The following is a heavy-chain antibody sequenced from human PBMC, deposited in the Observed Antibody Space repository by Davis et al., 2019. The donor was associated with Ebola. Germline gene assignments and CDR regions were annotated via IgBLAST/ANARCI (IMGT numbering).Heavy chain of an antibody. CDR1: GYSFTSYW. V-gene: IGHV5-10-1*04. Sequence: GESLKISCKGSGYSFTSYWISWVRQMPGKGLEWMGRIDPSDSYTNYSPSFQGQVTISADKSISTAYLQWSSLKASDTAMYYCARHGIAARRYGMDVWGQGTTVTVSS. CDR3: ARHGIAARRYGMDV. J-gene: IGHJ6*02. CDR2: IDPSDSYT. D-gene: IGHD6-6*01.